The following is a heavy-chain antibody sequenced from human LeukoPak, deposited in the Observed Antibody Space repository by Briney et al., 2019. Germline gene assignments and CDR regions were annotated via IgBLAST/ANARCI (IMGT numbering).Heavy chain of an antibody. CDR1: GCTFSSYA. D-gene: IGHD3-3*01. J-gene: IGHJ4*02. CDR3: ARSLRFLEWFPNFDY. V-gene: IGHV1-69*01. CDR2: IIPIFGTE. Sequence: SVKVSCKASGCTFSSYAISWVRQPPGQGLEWMGGIIPIFGTENYAQKFQGRVTLTADESTSTAYMELSSLRSEDTAVYYCARSLRFLEWFPNFDYWGQGTLVTVSS.